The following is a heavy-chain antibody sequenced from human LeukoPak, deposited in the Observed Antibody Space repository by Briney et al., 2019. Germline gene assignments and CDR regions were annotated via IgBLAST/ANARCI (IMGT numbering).Heavy chain of an antibody. J-gene: IGHJ4*02. D-gene: IGHD3-10*01. CDR1: GFTFDDYG. Sequence: GGSLRLSCAASGFTFDDYGMSWVRQAPGKGLEWVSGINWNGGSTGYADSVKGRFTISRDNSKNTLYLQMNSLRAEDTAVYYCAREWYYYGSGSYYSDYWGQGTLVTVSS. V-gene: IGHV3-20*04. CDR2: INWNGGST. CDR3: AREWYYYGSGSYYSDY.